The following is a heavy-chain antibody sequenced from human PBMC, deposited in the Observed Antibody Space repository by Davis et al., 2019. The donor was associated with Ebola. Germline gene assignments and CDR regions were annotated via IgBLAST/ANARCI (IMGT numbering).Heavy chain of an antibody. CDR3: TTYRVPGY. Sequence: PGGSLRLSCAASGFTFSSFAMTWVRQAPGKGLEWVSSISSDGAKIYNADSMKGRFTISRDNAKNSLYLQMNNLRVEDTAIYYCTTYRVPGYWGQGTLVTVSS. J-gene: IGHJ4*02. CDR2: ISSDGAKI. V-gene: IGHV3-21*04. D-gene: IGHD2-21*01. CDR1: GFTFSSFA.